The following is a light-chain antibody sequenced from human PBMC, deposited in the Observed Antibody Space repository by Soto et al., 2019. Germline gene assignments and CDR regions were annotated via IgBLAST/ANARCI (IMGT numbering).Light chain of an antibody. J-gene: IGKJ2*01. CDR3: QQSDSDSST. CDR2: ETS. V-gene: IGKV1-5*03. Sequence: DIQMTQSPSTLSASVGDRVTITCRASQNINNWLVWYQQKPGKAPKLLIYETSRLVSGVPSRFSARGSGTEFTLTISSLQPDDFATYYCQQSDSDSSTFGQGTKL. CDR1: QNINNW.